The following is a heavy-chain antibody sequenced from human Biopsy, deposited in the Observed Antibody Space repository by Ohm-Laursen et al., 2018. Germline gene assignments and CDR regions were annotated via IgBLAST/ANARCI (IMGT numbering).Heavy chain of an antibody. CDR1: GITFNSDW. D-gene: IGHD4-17*01. V-gene: IGHV3-23*01. CDR2: ISGNSDTI. J-gene: IGHJ4*02. CDR3: ALAAAQTVTHFDY. Sequence: SLRLSCAASGITFNSDWMSWVRQAPGKGLEWVSTISGNSDTIYDTDSVKGRFTISRDNSKNTLYLQMSSLRADDTAVYYCALAAAQTVTHFDYWGQGTLVTVSS.